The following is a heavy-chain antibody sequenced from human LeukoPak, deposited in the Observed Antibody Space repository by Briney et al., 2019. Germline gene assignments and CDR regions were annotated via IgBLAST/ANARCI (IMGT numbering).Heavy chain of an antibody. Sequence: GASVKVSCKASGFTFTGYYMHWVRQAPGQGLEWMGWINPNSGGTNYAQKFQGRVTMTRDTSISTAYMELSRLRSDDTAVYYCAIAFYGDYGDAFDIWGQGTMVTVSS. CDR1: GFTFTGYY. J-gene: IGHJ3*02. CDR2: INPNSGGT. D-gene: IGHD4-17*01. CDR3: AIAFYGDYGDAFDI. V-gene: IGHV1-2*02.